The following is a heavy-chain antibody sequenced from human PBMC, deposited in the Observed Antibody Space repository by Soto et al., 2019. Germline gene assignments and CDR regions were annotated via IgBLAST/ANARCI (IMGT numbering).Heavy chain of an antibody. V-gene: IGHV4-4*07. D-gene: IGHD1-1*01. Sequence: SETLSLTCSVSGGSISHYYWSWIRQPAGKGLEWIGRISTTGGTIYNPSLNSRATVSVDTSKNQFSLKLTSVTAADTAIYYCSRDMTTPPYNWFDPWGKGRLVTVSS. CDR1: GGSISHYY. CDR2: ISTTGGT. CDR3: SRDMTTPPYNWFDP. J-gene: IGHJ5*01.